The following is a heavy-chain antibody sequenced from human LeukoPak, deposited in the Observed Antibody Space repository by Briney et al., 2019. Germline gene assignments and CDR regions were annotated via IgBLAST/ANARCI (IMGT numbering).Heavy chain of an antibody. J-gene: IGHJ3*02. CDR1: GFTFSRYW. CDR2: IRQDGSEK. V-gene: IGHV3-7*01. D-gene: IGHD6-25*01. CDR3: ASWGSELPDDAFDI. Sequence: PGGSLRLSCAASGFTFSRYWMSWVRQAPGEGLEWVASIRQDGSEKHYLDSVKGRITISRDNAKNSLYLQMNSLRVEDTAVYFCASWGSELPDDAFDIWGQGTMVTVSS.